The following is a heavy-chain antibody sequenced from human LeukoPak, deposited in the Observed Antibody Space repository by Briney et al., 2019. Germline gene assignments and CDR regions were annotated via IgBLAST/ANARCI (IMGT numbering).Heavy chain of an antibody. Sequence: GGSLRLSCAASGFTFSFYSMNWVRQAPWKGLEWVSYISTSSTTIYYADSVRGRFTISRDNAKNSLYLQMNSLRAEDTAVYYCARGNTTSGSWPIFDYWGQGTLVTVSS. V-gene: IGHV3-48*01. CDR3: ARGNTTSGSWPIFDY. CDR1: GFTFSFYS. D-gene: IGHD6-13*01. CDR2: ISTSSTTI. J-gene: IGHJ4*02.